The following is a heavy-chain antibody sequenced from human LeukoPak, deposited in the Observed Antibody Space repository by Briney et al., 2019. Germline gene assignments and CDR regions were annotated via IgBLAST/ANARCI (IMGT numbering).Heavy chain of an antibody. D-gene: IGHD4-17*01. CDR3: ARPYSTVTLLY. CDR1: GFTFSDYY. J-gene: IGHJ4*02. V-gene: IGHV3-11*06. Sequence: GGSLRLSCAASGFTFSDYYMSWIRQAPGKGLEWVSYISSSSSYTNYADSVKGRFTISRDNAKNLLYLQMNSLRAEDTAVYYCARPYSTVTLLYWGQGTLVTVSS. CDR2: ISSSSSYT.